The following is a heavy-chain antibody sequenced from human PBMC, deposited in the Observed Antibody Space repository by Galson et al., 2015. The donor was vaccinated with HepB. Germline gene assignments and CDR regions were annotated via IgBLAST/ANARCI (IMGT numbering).Heavy chain of an antibody. J-gene: IGHJ3*02. CDR1: GFTFSSYA. Sequence: SLRLSCAASGFTFSSYAMSWVRQAPGKGLEWVSAISGSGGSTYYADSAKGRFTISRDNSKNTLYLQMNSLRAEDTAVYYCAKAVGARPRGDAFDIWGQGTMVTVSS. V-gene: IGHV3-23*01. D-gene: IGHD1-26*01. CDR3: AKAVGARPRGDAFDI. CDR2: ISGSGGST.